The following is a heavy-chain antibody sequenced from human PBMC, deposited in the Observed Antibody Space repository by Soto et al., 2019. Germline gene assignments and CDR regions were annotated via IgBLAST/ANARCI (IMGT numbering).Heavy chain of an antibody. V-gene: IGHV3-43D*03. CDR3: SNCLYDSDISPLDQ. D-gene: IGHD2-8*01. J-gene: IGHJ4*02. Sequence: VHLVESGGGEIQTGASLRLSCAAAGFDFDDFAMHWVRQAPVEGREWVSLIISDVTDSYYMDCGRGRLTISRDNGKKSMYLQIDSLRPEDTAVYVFSNCLYDSDISPLDQWGQGTLVSVSS. CDR2: IISDVTDS. CDR1: GFDFDDFA.